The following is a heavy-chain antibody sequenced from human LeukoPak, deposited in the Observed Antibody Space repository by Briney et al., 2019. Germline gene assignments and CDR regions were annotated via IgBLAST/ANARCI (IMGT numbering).Heavy chain of an antibody. CDR1: GFTFSSYA. D-gene: IGHD5-12*01. CDR2: IIGSDDST. Sequence: GGSLRLSCAASGFTFSSYAMSWVRQAPGKGLEWVPAIIGSDDSTFYADSVKGRFTISRDNSKNTLYLQMNSLRAVDTALYYCAKDLGSGYDIFDYWGQGTLVTVSS. J-gene: IGHJ4*02. CDR3: AKDLGSGYDIFDY. V-gene: IGHV3-23*01.